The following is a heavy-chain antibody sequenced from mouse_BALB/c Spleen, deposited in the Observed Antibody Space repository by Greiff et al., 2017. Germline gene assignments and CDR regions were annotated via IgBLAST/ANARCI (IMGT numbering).Heavy chain of an antibody. Sequence: QVQLKQSGAELAKPGASVKMSCKASGYTFTSYWMHWVKQRPGQGLEWIGYINPSTGYTEYNQKFKDKATLTADKSSSTAYMQLKSLTSEDSAVYYCARGGNYPYAMDYWGQGTSVTVSS. J-gene: IGHJ4*01. CDR1: GYTFTSYW. CDR3: ARGGNYPYAMDY. D-gene: IGHD2-1*01. CDR2: INPSTGYT. V-gene: IGHV1-7*01.